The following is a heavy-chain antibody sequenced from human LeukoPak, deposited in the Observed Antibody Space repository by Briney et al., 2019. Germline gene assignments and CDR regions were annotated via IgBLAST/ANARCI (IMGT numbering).Heavy chain of an antibody. V-gene: IGHV3-7*01. CDR2: IKQDGSEK. D-gene: IGHD3-3*01. J-gene: IGHJ4*02. Sequence: GGSLRLSCAASGFTFSSHWMSWVRQAPGKGLEWVANIKQDGSEKYYVDSVKGRFTISRDNAKNSLYLQMNSLRAEDTAVYYCARFASLRFLEWLFVDYWGQGTLVTVCS. CDR1: GFTFSSHW. CDR3: ARFASLRFLEWLFVDY.